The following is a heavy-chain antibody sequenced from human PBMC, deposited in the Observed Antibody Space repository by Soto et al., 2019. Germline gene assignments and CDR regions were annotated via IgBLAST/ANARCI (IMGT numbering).Heavy chain of an antibody. J-gene: IGHJ4*02. CDR3: ARHYDILTGYYTPLEY. CDR1: GGSITSSSYY. CDR2: IYCNGGT. V-gene: IGHV4-39*01. D-gene: IGHD3-9*01. Sequence: PSETLSLTCTVSGGSITSSSYYWGWIRQPPGKGLEWIGTIYCNGGTYYNPSLKSRVTISVDTSKNQFFLKLSSVTAADTAVYYCARHYDILTGYYTPLEYWGQGTLVTVSS.